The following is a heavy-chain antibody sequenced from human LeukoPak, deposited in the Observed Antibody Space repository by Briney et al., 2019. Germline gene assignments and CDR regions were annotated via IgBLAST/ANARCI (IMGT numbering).Heavy chain of an antibody. D-gene: IGHD3-3*02. V-gene: IGHV3-74*01. CDR1: GFTFDDYA. CDR2: INSDGSST. CDR3: ARASFREFDY. Sequence: GGSLRLSCAASGFTFDDYAMHWVRQAPGKGLVWVSRINSDGSSTSYADSVKGRFTISRDNAKNTLYLQMNSLRAEDTAVYYCARASFREFDYWGQGTLVTVSS. J-gene: IGHJ4*02.